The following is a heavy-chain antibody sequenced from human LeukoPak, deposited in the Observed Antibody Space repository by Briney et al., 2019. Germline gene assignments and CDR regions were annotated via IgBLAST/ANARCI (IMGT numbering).Heavy chain of an antibody. CDR1: GFTFRSFS. CDR3: ARDRGTVVTPVGY. Sequence: GGSLRLSCAASGFTFRSFSMNWVRQAPGKGLEWVSSISSSSSYIYYADSVKGRFTISRDNAKNSLYLQMNSLRAEDTAVYYCARDRGTVVTPVGYWGQGTLVTVSS. V-gene: IGHV3-21*01. J-gene: IGHJ4*02. D-gene: IGHD4-23*01. CDR2: ISSSSSYI.